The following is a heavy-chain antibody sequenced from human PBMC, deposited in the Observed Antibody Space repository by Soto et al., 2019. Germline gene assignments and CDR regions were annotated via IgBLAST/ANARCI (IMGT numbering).Heavy chain of an antibody. CDR2: IYYSGST. CDR1: GGSISSYY. D-gene: IGHD6-13*01. J-gene: IGHJ6*02. V-gene: IGHV4-59*01. CDR3: AVDSSSWGTYYYGMDV. Sequence: TSETLSLTCTVSGGSISSYYWSWIRQPPGKGLEWIGYIYYSGSTNYNPSLKGRVTISVDTSKNQFSLKLSSVTAADTAVYYCAVDSSSWGTYYYGMDVWGQGTTVTVSS.